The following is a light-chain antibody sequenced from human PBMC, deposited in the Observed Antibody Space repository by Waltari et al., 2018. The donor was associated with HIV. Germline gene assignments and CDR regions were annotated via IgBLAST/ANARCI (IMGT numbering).Light chain of an antibody. J-gene: IGLJ3*02. CDR3: QVWDSGSGHRV. Sequence: SYVLTQPPSVSVAPGKTARITCGGDNIEGKSVHWYHQKPGQAPVVVMSYDSVRPSGIPERFSGSNSGNTATLTISRVEAGDEADYYCQVWDSGSGHRVFGGGTKLTVL. V-gene: IGLV3-21*04. CDR2: YDS. CDR1: NIEGKS.